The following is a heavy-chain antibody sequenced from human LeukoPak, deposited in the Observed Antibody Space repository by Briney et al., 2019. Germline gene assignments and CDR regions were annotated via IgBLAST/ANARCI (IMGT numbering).Heavy chain of an antibody. CDR2: ISSRGNTI. V-gene: IGHV3-11*04. D-gene: IGHD3-22*01. CDR1: GFTFSDYY. CDR3: ARGYYDSSGYYPDY. Sequence: GGSLRLSCAASGFTFSDYYMSWIRQAPGKGLEWVSYISSRGNTIYYADSVKGRFTISRDNSKNTLYLQMNSLRAEDTAVYYCARGYYDSSGYYPDYWGQGTLVTVSS. J-gene: IGHJ4*02.